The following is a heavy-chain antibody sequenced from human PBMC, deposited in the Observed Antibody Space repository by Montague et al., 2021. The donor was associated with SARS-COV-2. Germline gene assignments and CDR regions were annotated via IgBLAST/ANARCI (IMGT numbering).Heavy chain of an antibody. J-gene: IGHJ6*02. CDR2: ISSASDYI. V-gene: IGHV3-21*06. Sequence: SLRLSCAASGFTFSSHGFNWVRQAPGKGLEWVSSISSASDYICYATSVKGRFTTSRDNVKDSLSLEMNSLRVEDTAVYYCTREKGLDGMDVWGQGTTVTVS. D-gene: IGHD3-16*01. CDR1: GFTFSSHG. CDR3: TREKGLDGMDV.